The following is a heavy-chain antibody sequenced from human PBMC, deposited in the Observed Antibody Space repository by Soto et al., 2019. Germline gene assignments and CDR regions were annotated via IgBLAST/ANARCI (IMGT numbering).Heavy chain of an antibody. V-gene: IGHV3-23*01. Sequence: PGGSLRLSCAASGFTFSSYAMSWVRQAPGKGLEWASAISGSGGSTYYAESVKGRFTISRDNSNNKRYRQMKRLRAEDTAVYYFAKVPVGSIGAAPEGYCFDYWGQGTLVTVSS. CDR3: AKVPVGSIGAAPEGYCFDY. CDR2: ISGSGGST. J-gene: IGHJ4*02. CDR1: GFTFSSYA. D-gene: IGHD6-6*01.